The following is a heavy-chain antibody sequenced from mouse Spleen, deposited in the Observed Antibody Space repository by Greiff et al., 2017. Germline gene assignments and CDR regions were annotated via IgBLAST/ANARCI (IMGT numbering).Heavy chain of an antibody. D-gene: IGHD1-1*01. V-gene: IGHV14-4*01. Sequence: VQLQQSGAELVRPGASVKLSCTASGFNIKDDYMHWVKQRPEQGLEWIGWIDPENGDTEYASKFQGKATITADTSSNTAYLQLSSLTSEDTAVYYCTTYGYYGSSLYAMDYWGQGTSVTVSS. CDR1: GFNIKDDY. CDR2: IDPENGDT. CDR3: TTYGYYGSSLYAMDY. J-gene: IGHJ4*01.